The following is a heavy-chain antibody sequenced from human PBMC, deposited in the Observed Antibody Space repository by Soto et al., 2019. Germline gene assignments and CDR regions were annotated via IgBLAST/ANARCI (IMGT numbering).Heavy chain of an antibody. CDR2: ITGSGGST. D-gene: IGHD1-7*01. V-gene: IGHV3-23*01. Sequence: PGGSLRLSCAASGFTFSSYAMSWVRQAPGQGVVWVSAITGSGGSTYYADSVKGGFTISRDSSKNTLYLQMNSLRAEDTAVYYCAKGNSWSAALVLDIWGQGTMVTVSS. J-gene: IGHJ3*02. CDR1: GFTFSSYA. CDR3: AKGNSWSAALVLDI.